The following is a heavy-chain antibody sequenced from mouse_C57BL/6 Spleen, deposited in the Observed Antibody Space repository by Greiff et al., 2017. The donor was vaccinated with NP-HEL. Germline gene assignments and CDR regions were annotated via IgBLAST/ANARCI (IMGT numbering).Heavy chain of an antibody. Sequence: QVQLQQSGAELVMPGASVKLSCKASGYTFTSYWMHWVKQRPGQGLEWIGEIDPSDSYTNYNQKFKGKSTLTVDKSSSTAYMQLSSLTSEDSAVYYCARWGGTNYFAYWGQGTTLTVSS. CDR2: IDPSDSYT. CDR1: GYTFTSYW. V-gene: IGHV1-69*01. D-gene: IGHD4-1*01. CDR3: ARWGGTNYFAY. J-gene: IGHJ2*01.